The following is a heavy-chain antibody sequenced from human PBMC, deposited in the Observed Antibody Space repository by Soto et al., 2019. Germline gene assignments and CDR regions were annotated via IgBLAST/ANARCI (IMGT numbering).Heavy chain of an antibody. CDR2: INPNSGAT. D-gene: IGHD5-12*01. CDR1: VYTLIGYY. CDR3: ARDLVSTIGDFDF. V-gene: IGHV1-2*02. Sequence: SEKVSCKSPVYTLIGYYLHLVRQAPGQGLEWMGWINPNSGATNYAQKFQGRVTLTRDTSITTAYMELSSLRSDDTAVYYCARDLVSTIGDFDFWGQGTLVT. J-gene: IGHJ4*02.